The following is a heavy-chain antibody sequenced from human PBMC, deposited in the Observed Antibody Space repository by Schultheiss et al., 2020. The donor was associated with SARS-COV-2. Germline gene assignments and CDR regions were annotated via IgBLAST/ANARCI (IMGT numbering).Heavy chain of an antibody. CDR3: ARDQSKYSSSWFGFDY. D-gene: IGHD6-13*01. V-gene: IGHV3-33*01. CDR1: GFTFSSYG. Sequence: AGSLRLSCAASGFTFSSYGMHWVRQAPGKGLEWVAVIWYDGSNKYYADSVKGRFTISRDNSKNTLYLQMNSLRAEDTAVYYCARDQSKYSSSWFGFDYWGQGTLVTVSS. CDR2: IWYDGSNK. J-gene: IGHJ4*02.